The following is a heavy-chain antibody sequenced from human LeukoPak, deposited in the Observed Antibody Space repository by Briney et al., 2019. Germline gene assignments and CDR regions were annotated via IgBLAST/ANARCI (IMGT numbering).Heavy chain of an antibody. CDR3: ARLDGSSAVDYYYMDV. V-gene: IGHV4-39*07. Sequence: SETLSLTCTVSGGSISSSSYNWGWIRQPPGKGLEWIGSIYYSGSTYNNPSLKSRVTISVDTSKNQFSLKLSSVTAADTAVYYCARLDGSSAVDYYYMDVWGKGTTVTVSS. J-gene: IGHJ6*03. D-gene: IGHD2-15*01. CDR2: IYYSGST. CDR1: GGSISSSSYN.